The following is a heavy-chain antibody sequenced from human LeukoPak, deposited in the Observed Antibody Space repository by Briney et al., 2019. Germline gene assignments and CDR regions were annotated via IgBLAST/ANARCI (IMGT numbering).Heavy chain of an antibody. CDR3: AREGENWAYFDY. CDR2: ISSNSRYI. CDR1: GFTFSSYA. D-gene: IGHD7-27*01. J-gene: IGHJ4*02. Sequence: GGSLRLSCAASGFTFSSYAMSWVRQAPGKGLEWVSSISSNSRYIHNADSLKGRFTISRDNAKNSLYLQMNSLRAEDTAVYYCAREGENWAYFDYWGQGTLVTASS. V-gene: IGHV3-21*01.